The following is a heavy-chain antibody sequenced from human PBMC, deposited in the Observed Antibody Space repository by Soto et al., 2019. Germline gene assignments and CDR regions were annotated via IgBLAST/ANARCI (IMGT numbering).Heavy chain of an antibody. V-gene: IGHV4-39*07. D-gene: IGHD3-16*01. Sequence: ETLPLTGTGSGGSMSSSSCHWGWIRKPPGKGLEWIASIKYSGTTFYNPSLKSRVTISADTSKNQFSLKLSSVTAADTAVYYCARAQGRGGDGYYYYGMDVWGQGTTVTVSS. CDR3: ARAQGRGGDGYYYYGMDV. J-gene: IGHJ6*02. CDR2: IKYSGTT. CDR1: GGSMSSSSCH.